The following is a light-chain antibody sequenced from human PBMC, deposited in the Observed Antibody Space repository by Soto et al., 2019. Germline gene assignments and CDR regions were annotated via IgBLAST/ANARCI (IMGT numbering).Light chain of an antibody. CDR3: SSYTRTSTLGV. Sequence: QSVLTQPASVSGSPGQSITISCTGTSSDVGGYNFVSWYQQHPGKPPKLIIFDVTDRPSGFSNRFSGSKSGNTASLTISGFRAEDEVDYYCSSYTRTSTLGVFGTGTKVTVL. V-gene: IGLV2-14*03. CDR2: DVT. J-gene: IGLJ1*01. CDR1: SSDVGGYNF.